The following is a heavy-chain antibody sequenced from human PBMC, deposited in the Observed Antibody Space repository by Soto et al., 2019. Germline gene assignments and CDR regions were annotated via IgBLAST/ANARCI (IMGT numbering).Heavy chain of an antibody. Sequence: GGSLRLSCAASGFTFDDYAMHWVRQAPGKGLEWVSGISWNSGSVGYADSVKGRFTISRDNAKNSLYLQMNSLRAEDTALYYCAKDISRFLGRGDYWVDAFDIWGQGTMVTVSS. J-gene: IGHJ3*02. CDR3: AKDISRFLGRGDYWVDAFDI. D-gene: IGHD2-8*02. CDR2: ISWNSGSV. CDR1: GFTFDDYA. V-gene: IGHV3-9*01.